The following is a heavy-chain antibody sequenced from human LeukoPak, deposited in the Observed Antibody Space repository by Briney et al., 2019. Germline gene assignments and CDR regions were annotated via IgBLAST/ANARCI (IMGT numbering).Heavy chain of an antibody. CDR2: INPSGGST. Sequence: ASVKVSCKASGYTFTSYYMHWVRQAPGQGLEWMGIINPSGGSTSYAQKFQGRVTMTRDTSTSTVYMELSSLRSEDTAAYYCARDRLEDRYYYYYGMDVWGQGTLVTVSS. V-gene: IGHV1-46*01. D-gene: IGHD1-1*01. CDR3: ARDRLEDRYYYYYGMDV. J-gene: IGHJ6*02. CDR1: GYTFTSYY.